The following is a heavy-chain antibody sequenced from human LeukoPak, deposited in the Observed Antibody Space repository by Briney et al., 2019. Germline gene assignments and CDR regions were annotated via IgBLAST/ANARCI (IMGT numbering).Heavy chain of an antibody. CDR3: AMTYDFWTGSFDY. V-gene: IGHV4-59*01. CDR1: GGSISSYY. D-gene: IGHD3-3*01. CDR2: RYYTGSS. J-gene: IGHJ4*02. Sequence: PSETLSLTCTVSGGSISSYYWSWIRQPPGKGLEWIGYRYYTGSSSQNPSLKSRVSISLDTPKNQFSLQLTSVTAADTAIYFCAMTYDFWTGSFDYWGQGSLVTVSS.